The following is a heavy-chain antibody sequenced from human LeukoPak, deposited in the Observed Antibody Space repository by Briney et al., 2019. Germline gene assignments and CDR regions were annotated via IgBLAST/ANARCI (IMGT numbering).Heavy chain of an antibody. Sequence: ASVKVSCKASGYTFTSYGISWVRQAPGQGLEWMGWISAYNGNTNYAQKLQGRVTMTTDTSTSTAYMELRSLRSDDTAVYYCARDRKLLWFGELSIDYWGQGTLVTVSS. V-gene: IGHV1-18*01. CDR1: GYTFTSYG. CDR2: ISAYNGNT. D-gene: IGHD3-10*01. CDR3: ARDRKLLWFGELSIDY. J-gene: IGHJ4*02.